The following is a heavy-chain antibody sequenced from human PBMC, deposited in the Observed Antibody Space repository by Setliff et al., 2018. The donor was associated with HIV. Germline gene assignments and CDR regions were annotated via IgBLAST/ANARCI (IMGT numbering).Heavy chain of an antibody. Sequence: PSETLSLTCAVYGGSFSGYYWSWIRQPPGKGLEWIGEINHSGSTNYNPSLKSRVTISVDTSKNQFSLKLSSVTAADTAVYYCARETYYYGSGRSGFDPWGQGTLVTVSS. J-gene: IGHJ5*02. CDR3: ARETYYYGSGRSGFDP. CDR1: GGSFSGYY. V-gene: IGHV4-34*01. CDR2: INHSGST. D-gene: IGHD3-10*01.